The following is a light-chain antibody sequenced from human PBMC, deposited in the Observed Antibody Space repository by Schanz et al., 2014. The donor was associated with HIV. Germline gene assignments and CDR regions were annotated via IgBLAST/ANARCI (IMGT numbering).Light chain of an antibody. V-gene: IGKV3-20*01. CDR3: QQYDSSPVT. Sequence: DIVLTQSPGTLSLSPGERATLSCRASQSVAVNSVNSLAWYQQKPGQAPRLLIYGASTRATGVPARFSGSGSETEFTLSISSLHPDDFATYYCQQYDSSPVTFGQGTRLEIK. CDR2: GAS. CDR1: QSVAVNS. J-gene: IGKJ5*01.